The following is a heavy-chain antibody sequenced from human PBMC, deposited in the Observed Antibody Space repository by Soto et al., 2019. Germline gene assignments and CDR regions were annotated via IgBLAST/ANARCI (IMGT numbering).Heavy chain of an antibody. CDR3: ARVGHSLDPPHPRYHYYRMDV. CDR1: GGTFSSYA. CDR2: IIPIFGTA. Sequence: QVQLVQSGAEVKKPGSSVKVSCKASGGTFSSYAISWVRQAPGQGLEWMGGIIPIFGTANYAQKFQGRVTITADESTSTANMELSSQRSEDTAVYYCARVGHSLDPPHPRYHYYRMDVWGQGTTVTVSS. D-gene: IGHD1-1*01. J-gene: IGHJ6*02. V-gene: IGHV1-69*12.